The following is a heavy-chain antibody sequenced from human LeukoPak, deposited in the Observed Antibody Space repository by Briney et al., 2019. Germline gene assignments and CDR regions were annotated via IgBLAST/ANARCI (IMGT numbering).Heavy chain of an antibody. D-gene: IGHD6-19*01. CDR1: GFSLSTSGVG. J-gene: IGHJ4*02. CDR3: AHLGAPSGGHSEMSFDY. Sequence: SGPTLVNPTQTLTLTCTFSGFSLSTSGVGVGWIRLPPGKALEWLALIYWDDDKRYSSSLKSRLTITKDTSKNQVVLTLTNLDPVDTGTYYCAHLGAPSGGHSEMSFDYWGQGTLVSVSS. V-gene: IGHV2-5*02. CDR2: IYWDDDK.